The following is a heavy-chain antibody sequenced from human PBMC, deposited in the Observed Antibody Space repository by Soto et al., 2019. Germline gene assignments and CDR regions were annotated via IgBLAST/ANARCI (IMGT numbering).Heavy chain of an antibody. CDR2: ISGSGGIT. CDR1: GFTFSSYA. J-gene: IGHJ6*02. D-gene: IGHD3-3*01. V-gene: IGHV3-23*01. CDR3: ASESKSYDFWSGYYYYGMDV. Sequence: GWSLRLSCISSGFTFSSYAMTWGRQAPGKGLEWVSDISGSGGITYYADSVKGRFTISRDNSKNTLNLQMNSLRAEDTAVYYCASESKSYDFWSGYYYYGMDVWGHGHTVTVYS.